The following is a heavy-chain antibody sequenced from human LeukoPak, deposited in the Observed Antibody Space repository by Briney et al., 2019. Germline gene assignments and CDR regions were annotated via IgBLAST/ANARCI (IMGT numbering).Heavy chain of an antibody. CDR3: ARLVATTGRLYFDY. CDR1: GFTVSSNY. CDR2: IYSGGNT. V-gene: IGHV3-53*01. J-gene: IGHJ4*02. D-gene: IGHD1-1*01. Sequence: GGSLRLSCAASGFTVSSNYMGWVRQAPGKGLEYVSVIYSGGNTYYAGSVKGRFTTSRDNSKNTVYLQMNSLRAEDTAVFYCARLVATTGRLYFDYWGQGNLVTVSS.